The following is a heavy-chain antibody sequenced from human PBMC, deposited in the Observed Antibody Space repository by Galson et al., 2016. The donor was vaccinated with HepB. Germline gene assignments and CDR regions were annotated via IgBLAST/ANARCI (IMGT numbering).Heavy chain of an antibody. D-gene: IGHD4-11*01. Sequence: TLSLTCLVRGGTFNNYFWTWIRQTPGKGLEWIGEINDSGVTKYNPSLRSRVTLSKDTSKNQFSLNLTPLTVADAAMYYCARAPYSSRLYKYFQYWGQGTLVTVSS. J-gene: IGHJ1*01. CDR2: INDSGVT. CDR1: GGTFNNYF. V-gene: IGHV4-34*01. CDR3: ARAPYSSRLYKYFQY.